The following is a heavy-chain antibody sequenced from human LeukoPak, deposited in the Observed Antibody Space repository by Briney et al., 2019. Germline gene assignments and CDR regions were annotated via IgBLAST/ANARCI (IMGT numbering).Heavy chain of an antibody. CDR3: ARGPPNWNYVEYYSDY. CDR1: GYTFTSYG. D-gene: IGHD1-7*01. V-gene: IGHV1-18*01. J-gene: IGHJ4*02. CDR2: ISAYNGNT. Sequence: ASVKVSCKASGYTFTSYGISWVRQAPGQGLEWMGWISAYNGNTNYAQKLQGRVTMTTDTSTSTAYMELRSLRSDDTAVYYCARGPPNWNYVEYYSDYWGQGTLVTVSS.